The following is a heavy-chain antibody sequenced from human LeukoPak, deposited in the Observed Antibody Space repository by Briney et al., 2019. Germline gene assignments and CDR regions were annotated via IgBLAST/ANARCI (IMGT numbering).Heavy chain of an antibody. CDR2: IIPIFGTA. CDR1: GGTFTSYA. D-gene: IGHD6-19*01. V-gene: IGHV1-69*01. J-gene: IGHJ6*02. CDR3: ARESRYSSGWSV. Sequence: ASVKVSCKASGGTFTSYAISWVRQAPGQGLEWMGGIIPIFGTANYAQKFQGRVTITADESTSTAYMELSSLRSEDTAVYYCARESRYSSGWSVWGQGTTVTVSS.